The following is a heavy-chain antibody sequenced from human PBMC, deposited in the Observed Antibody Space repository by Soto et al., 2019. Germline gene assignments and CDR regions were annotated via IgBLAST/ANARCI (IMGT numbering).Heavy chain of an antibody. Sequence: GGSLRLSCAASGFTFSSYGMHWVRQAPGKGLEWVAVISYDGSNKYYADSVKGRFTISRDNSKNTLYLQMNSLRAEDTAVYYCAKDGGLSYAYPFYYYYGMDFWGQGTTVPVSS. J-gene: IGHJ6*02. D-gene: IGHD3-16*01. CDR2: ISYDGSNK. CDR1: GFTFSSYG. CDR3: AKDGGLSYAYPFYYYYGMDF. V-gene: IGHV3-30*18.